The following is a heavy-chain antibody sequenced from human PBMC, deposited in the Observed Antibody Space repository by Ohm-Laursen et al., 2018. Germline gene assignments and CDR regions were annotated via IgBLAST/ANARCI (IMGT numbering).Heavy chain of an antibody. V-gene: IGHV3-30*18. CDR2: MSYDGIRK. J-gene: IGHJ4*02. D-gene: IGHD3-22*01. CDR3: AKDDSSGYTSHFDY. Sequence: SLRLSCTAPGFSFSNYGMHWVRQAPGKGLEWVALMSYDGIRKYYADSVKGRFTISRDNSKNTLYLQMSSLKPEDTAFYFCAKDDSSGYTSHFDYWGQGTPVTVSS. CDR1: GFSFSNYG.